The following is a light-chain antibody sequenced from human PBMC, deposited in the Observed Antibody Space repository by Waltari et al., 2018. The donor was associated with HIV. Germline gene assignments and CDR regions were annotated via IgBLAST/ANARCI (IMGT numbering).Light chain of an antibody. CDR3: QVWDSSSDHVV. J-gene: IGLJ2*01. Sequence: SYVLTQPPSVSEAPGKTARITCGGTNIGSTSVHWYQQKPGQAPLLLIYYDSARPSGVPERFSGSNSGNTATLTISRVEAGDEADYYCQVWDSSSDHVVFGGGTNLTVL. CDR1: NIGSTS. V-gene: IGLV3-21*04. CDR2: YDS.